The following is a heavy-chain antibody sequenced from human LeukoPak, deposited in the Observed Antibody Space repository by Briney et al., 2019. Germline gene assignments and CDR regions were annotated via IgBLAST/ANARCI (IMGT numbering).Heavy chain of an antibody. CDR1: GFTFNNYG. D-gene: IGHD6-19*01. Sequence: GGSLRLSCAASGFTFNNYGMHWVRQAPGKGLEWVTFTSYHGNDQYYADSVKGRFIISRDNSKNTLYLQTNSLTIEDTAVYHCAKDVSTGWSFDYWGQGALVTVSS. J-gene: IGHJ4*02. CDR2: TSYHGNDQ. V-gene: IGHV3-30*02. CDR3: AKDVSTGWSFDY.